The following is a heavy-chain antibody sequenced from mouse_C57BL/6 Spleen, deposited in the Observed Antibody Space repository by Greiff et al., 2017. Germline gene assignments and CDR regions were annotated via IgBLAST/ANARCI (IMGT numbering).Heavy chain of an antibody. CDR1: GFTFSSYG. V-gene: IGHV5-6*01. J-gene: IGHJ3*01. CDR2: ISSGGSYT. Sequence: EVQGVESGGDLVKPGGSLKLSCAASGFTFSSYGMSWVRQTPDKRLEWVATISSGGSYTYYPDSVKGRFTISRDNAKNTLYLQMSSLKSEDTAMYYCASWGFAYWGQGTLVTVSA. D-gene: IGHD4-1*01. CDR3: ASWGFAY.